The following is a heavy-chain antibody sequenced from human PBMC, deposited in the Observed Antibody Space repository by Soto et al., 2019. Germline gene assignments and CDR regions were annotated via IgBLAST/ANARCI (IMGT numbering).Heavy chain of an antibody. J-gene: IGHJ6*02. CDR2: MNPNSGNT. CDR1: GYTFTSYD. V-gene: IGHV1-8*01. Sequence: GASVKVSCKASGYTFTSYDINWVRQATGQGLEWMGWMNPNSGNTGYAQKFQGRVTMTRNTSISTAYMELSSLRSEDTAVYYCARGREAIRFLEWSPSYYYGMDVWGQGTTVTVSS. CDR3: ARGREAIRFLEWSPSYYYGMDV. D-gene: IGHD3-3*01.